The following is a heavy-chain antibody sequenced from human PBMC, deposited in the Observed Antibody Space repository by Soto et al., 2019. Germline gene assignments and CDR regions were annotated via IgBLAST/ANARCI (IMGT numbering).Heavy chain of an antibody. V-gene: IGHV4-31*03. J-gene: IGHJ4*02. CDR2: IYYSGST. CDR1: GGSISSGGYY. D-gene: IGHD4-17*01. Sequence: QVQLQESGPGLVKPSQTLSLTCTVSGGSISSGGYYWSWIRQHPGKGLEWIGYIYYSGSTYYNPSRKSRVTISVDTSKNQFSLKLSSVTAADTAVYYCARVGGFGDYVESYYFDYWGQGTLVTVSS. CDR3: ARVGGFGDYVESYYFDY.